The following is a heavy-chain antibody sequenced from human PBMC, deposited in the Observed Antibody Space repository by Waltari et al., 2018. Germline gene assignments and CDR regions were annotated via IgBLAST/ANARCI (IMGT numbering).Heavy chain of an antibody. CDR3: VRDRGWNTFDY. J-gene: IGHJ4*02. CDR1: GFTFIKTW. D-gene: IGHD1-1*01. CDR2: INEDGSQK. V-gene: IGHV3-7*01. Sequence: EVQLVESGGGLVQPGGSLKLSCAASGFTFIKTWMAWVRQAPGKGLEWVAHINEDGSQKYYVGSVKGRFTISRDNAKNSLSLQMNSLRAEDTADYYCVRDRGWNTFDYWGQGIRVAVSS.